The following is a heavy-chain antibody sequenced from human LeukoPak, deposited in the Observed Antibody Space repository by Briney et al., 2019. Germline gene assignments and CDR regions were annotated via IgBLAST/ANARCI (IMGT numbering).Heavy chain of an antibody. CDR2: IIPIFGTA. CDR3: ARDPARSGYYNWFDP. CDR1: GGTFSSYA. V-gene: IGHV1-69*05. Sequence: GASVKVSCKASGGTFSSYAISWVRQAPGQGLEWMGGIIPIFGTANYAQKLQGRVTMTTDTSTSTAYMELRSLRSDDTAVYYCARDPARSGYYNWFDPWGQGTLVTVSS. J-gene: IGHJ5*02. D-gene: IGHD3-3*01.